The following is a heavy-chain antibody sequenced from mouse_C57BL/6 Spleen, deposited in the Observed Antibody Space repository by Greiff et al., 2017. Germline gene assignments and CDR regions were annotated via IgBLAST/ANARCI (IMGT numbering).Heavy chain of an antibody. Sequence: VQLQQSGAELVKPGASVKLSCTASGFNIKDYYMHWVKQRTEQGLEWIGRIDPEDGETKYAPKFQGKATITADTSSNTAYLQLSSLTSADTAGYYCARQDDQATPFGYWGQGTTLTVAS. J-gene: IGHJ2*01. CDR3: ARQDDQATPFGY. D-gene: IGHD3-2*02. CDR1: GFNIKDYY. V-gene: IGHV14-2*01. CDR2: IDPEDGET.